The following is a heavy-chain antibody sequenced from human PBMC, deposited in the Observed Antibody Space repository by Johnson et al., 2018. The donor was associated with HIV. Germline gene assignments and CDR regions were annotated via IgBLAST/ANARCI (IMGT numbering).Heavy chain of an antibody. V-gene: IGHV3-23*04. Sequence: VQLVESGGGLVQPGGSLRLSCAASGFTFSSYAMSWVRQAPGKGLEWVSAISGSGGRTYYADSVKGRFTISRDNSKNTLYLQMNSLRAEDTAVYYCAKEEGVAAADTGEAFDIWGQGTMVTVSS. CDR3: AKEEGVAAADTGEAFDI. CDR2: ISGSGGRT. CDR1: GFTFSSYA. D-gene: IGHD2-15*01. J-gene: IGHJ3*02.